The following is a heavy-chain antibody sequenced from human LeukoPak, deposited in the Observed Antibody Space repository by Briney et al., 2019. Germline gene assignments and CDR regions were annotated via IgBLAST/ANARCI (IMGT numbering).Heavy chain of an antibody. D-gene: IGHD3-10*02. V-gene: IGHV3-48*03. CDR3: AELGITMIGGV. CDR1: GFTFSSYE. Sequence: GGSLRLSCAASGFTFSSYEMDWVRQAPGKGLEWVSYISSSGSTIYYADSVKGRFTISRDNAKNSLYLQTNSLRAEDTAVYYCAELGITMIGGVWGKGTTVTISS. CDR2: ISSSGSTI. J-gene: IGHJ6*04.